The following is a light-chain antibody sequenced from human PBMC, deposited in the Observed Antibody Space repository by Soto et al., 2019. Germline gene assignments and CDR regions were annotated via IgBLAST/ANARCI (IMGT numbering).Light chain of an antibody. CDR1: TSVFHSSNNENY. V-gene: IGKV4-1*01. CDR2: WAS. Sequence: DIVMTQSPDSLAVSLGERATINCKSSTSVFHSSNNENYLAWYQLKPGQPPKLLINWASTRASGVPDRFSGGGSGTDFTLTIISLQAEDVAVYYCQQYYTIPPTFGQGTKLDIK. J-gene: IGKJ2*01. CDR3: QQYYTIPPT.